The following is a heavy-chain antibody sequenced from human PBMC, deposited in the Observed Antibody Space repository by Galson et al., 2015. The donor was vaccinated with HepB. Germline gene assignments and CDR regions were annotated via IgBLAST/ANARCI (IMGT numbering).Heavy chain of an antibody. D-gene: IGHD6-19*01. CDR2: IKSKTDGGTT. V-gene: IGHV3-15*01. CDR3: ITHKGTGLPQWLAPQGWYFDL. CDR1: GFTFTNAW. J-gene: IGHJ2*01. Sequence: SLRLSCAASGFTFTNAWMSWVRQAPGKGLEWVGRIKSKTDGGTTDYAAPVKGRFAISRDDSKNTLYLQMNSLKNEDTAVYYCITHKGTGLPQWLAPQGWYFDLWGRGTLVTVSS.